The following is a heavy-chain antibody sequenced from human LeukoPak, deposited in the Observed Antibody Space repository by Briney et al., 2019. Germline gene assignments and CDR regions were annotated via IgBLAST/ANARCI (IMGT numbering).Heavy chain of an antibody. CDR1: GFTFSDYY. V-gene: IGHV3-11*06. CDR3: ERYCSGGSCYVNWFDP. J-gene: IGHJ5*02. Sequence: GGSLRLSCAASGFTFSDYYMSWIRQAPGKGLEWVSYISSSSSYTNYADSVKGRFTISRDNAKNSLYLQMNSLRAEDTAVYYCERYCSGGSCYVNWFDPWGQGTLVTVSS. CDR2: ISSSSSYT. D-gene: IGHD2-15*01.